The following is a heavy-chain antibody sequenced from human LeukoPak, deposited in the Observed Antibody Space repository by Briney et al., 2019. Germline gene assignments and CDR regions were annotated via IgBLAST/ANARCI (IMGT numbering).Heavy chain of an antibody. Sequence: PSQTLSLTCTVFGGSISSGSYYWSWIRQPAGKGLEWIGRIYTSGSTNYNPSLKSRVTISVDTSKNQFSLKLSSVTAADTAVYYCARDPPGGIGEYFQHWGQGTLVTVSS. CDR3: ARDPPGGIGEYFQH. J-gene: IGHJ1*01. D-gene: IGHD2-15*01. CDR1: GGSISSGSYY. CDR2: IYTSGST. V-gene: IGHV4-61*02.